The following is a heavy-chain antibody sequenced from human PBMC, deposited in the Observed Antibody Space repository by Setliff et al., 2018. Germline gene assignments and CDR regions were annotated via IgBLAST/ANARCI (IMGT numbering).Heavy chain of an antibody. CDR1: SYSISRGYY. V-gene: IGHV4-38-2*01. Sequence: SETLSLTCDVSSYSISRGYYWGWIRQAPGKGLEFIGSIYHGGNIVYNPSLKSRVTISVDTSKNQFSLKLSSVTAADTAVYYCARVSIAARPWRYYFDYWGQGTLVTVSS. CDR3: ARVSIAARPWRYYFDY. J-gene: IGHJ4*02. D-gene: IGHD6-6*01. CDR2: IYHGGNI.